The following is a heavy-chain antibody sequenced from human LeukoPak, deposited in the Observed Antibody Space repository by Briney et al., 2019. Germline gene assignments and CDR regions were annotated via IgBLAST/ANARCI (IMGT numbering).Heavy chain of an antibody. CDR1: GGTFSSQP. CDR3: AQRLSWFDP. J-gene: IGHJ5*02. V-gene: IGHV1-69*02. Sequence: SVKVSCKASGGTFSSQPLSWLRQAPGQGLEWVGRIVPLLGIPNYAQRFQGRITITADQSTNTSYMELNNLTSDDTAIFYCAQRLSWFDPWGQGTLVTVSS. CDR2: IVPLLGIP. D-gene: IGHD6-25*01.